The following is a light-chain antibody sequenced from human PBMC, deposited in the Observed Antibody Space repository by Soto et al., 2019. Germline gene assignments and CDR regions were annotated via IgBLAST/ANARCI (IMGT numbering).Light chain of an antibody. J-gene: IGKJ2*01. V-gene: IGKV3-15*01. CDR1: QSVSSH. CDR2: GAS. CDR3: QQYYNWPPYT. Sequence: EIEMTQSPATLSVSPGDRVTLSCRASQSVSSHLAWYQQKPGQAPRLLIYGASTRATGIPARFSGSESGTDFTLTISSLQSEDFSVYYCQQYYNWPPYTFGQGTKLEIK.